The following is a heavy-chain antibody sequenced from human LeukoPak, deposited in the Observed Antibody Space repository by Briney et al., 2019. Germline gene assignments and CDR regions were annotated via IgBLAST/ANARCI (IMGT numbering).Heavy chain of an antibody. V-gene: IGHV1-2*02. Sequence: ASVKVSCKASGYTFTGYYIHWVRQAPGQGLEWMVWINPNSGGASYAQKFQGRVTMTSDTSISTAYMELSRLRSDDTAMYYCARGGWGSITAASHYRFDPWGQGTLVTVSS. CDR2: INPNSGGA. CDR1: GYTFTGYY. CDR3: ARGGWGSITAASHYRFDP. J-gene: IGHJ5*02. D-gene: IGHD5-12*01.